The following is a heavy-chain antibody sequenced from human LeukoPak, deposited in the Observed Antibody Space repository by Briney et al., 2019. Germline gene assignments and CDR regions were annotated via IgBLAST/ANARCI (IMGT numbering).Heavy chain of an antibody. J-gene: IGHJ4*02. CDR2: ISSSSSYI. CDR3: ARDDYGDYAGFDY. V-gene: IGHV3-21*01. CDR1: GFTFSSYS. Sequence: GGSLRLSCAASGFTFSSYSMNWVRQAPGKGLEWVSSISSSSSYIYYADSVKGRFTISRDNAKNSLYPQMNSLRAEDTAVYYCARDDYGDYAGFDYWGQGTLVTVSS. D-gene: IGHD4-17*01.